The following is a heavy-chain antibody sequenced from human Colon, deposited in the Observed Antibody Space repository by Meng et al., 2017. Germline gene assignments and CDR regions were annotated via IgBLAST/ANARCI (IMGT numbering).Heavy chain of an antibody. D-gene: IGHD5-18*01. J-gene: IGHJ4*02. CDR2: ITAHSGST. Sequence: ASVKVSCKASGDPFTTYGISWVRQAPGQGLEWMGWITAHSGSTNYAQKFQGRVIMTTDTSTNTAYMELRSLRSDDSAVYYCARDQKYSFGTDFFDSWGQGTLVTVSS. CDR3: ARDQKYSFGTDFFDS. V-gene: IGHV1-18*01. CDR1: GDPFTTYG.